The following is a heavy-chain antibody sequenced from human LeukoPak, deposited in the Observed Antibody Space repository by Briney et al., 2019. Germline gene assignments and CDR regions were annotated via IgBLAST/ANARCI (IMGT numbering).Heavy chain of an antibody. V-gene: IGHV4-39*01. CDR1: GDSIGNSNYY. J-gene: IGHJ4*02. CDR3: ARRGITYSSSFFAY. D-gene: IGHD6-13*01. Sequence: PSETLSLTCTVSGDSIGNSNYYWAWVRPPPGKGLECLGSIFYSGSTYYNPSLKSRVTISVDTSKNQFSLNLHSVTAADTATYYCARRGITYSSSFFAYWGQGTLVTVSS. CDR2: IFYSGST.